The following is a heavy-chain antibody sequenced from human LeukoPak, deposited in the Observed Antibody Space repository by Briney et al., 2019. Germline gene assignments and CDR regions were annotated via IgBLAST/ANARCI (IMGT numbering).Heavy chain of an antibody. D-gene: IGHD6-6*01. CDR3: ARHTSSSARTNAFDI. Sequence: GGSLRLSCAASGFTYSSYAMSWVRQAPGKGLEWVSTISGSAISTDYADSVKGRFTISRDNSKNSLYLRMNSLRAEDTAIYYCARHTSSSARTNAFDIWGQGTMVTVSS. CDR2: ISGSAIST. J-gene: IGHJ3*02. V-gene: IGHV3-23*01. CDR1: GFTYSSYA.